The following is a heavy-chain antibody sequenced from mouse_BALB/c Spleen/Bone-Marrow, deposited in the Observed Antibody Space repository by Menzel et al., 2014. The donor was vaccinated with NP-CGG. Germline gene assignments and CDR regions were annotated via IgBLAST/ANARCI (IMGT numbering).Heavy chain of an antibody. Sequence: DVMLVESGGGLVQPGGSLRLSCATSGFTFTDYYMSWVRQPPGKALEWLGFIRNKANGYTTGYSASVKGRFTISRDNSQSILYLQMNTLRAEDSATYYCARDRRYDLAWFAYWGQGTLVTVSA. CDR1: GFTFTDYY. J-gene: IGHJ3*01. D-gene: IGHD2-14*01. CDR3: ARDRRYDLAWFAY. CDR2: IRNKANGYTT. V-gene: IGHV7-3*02.